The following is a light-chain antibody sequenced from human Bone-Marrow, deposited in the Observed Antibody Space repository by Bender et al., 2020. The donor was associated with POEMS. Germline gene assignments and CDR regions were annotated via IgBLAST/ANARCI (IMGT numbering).Light chain of an antibody. V-gene: IGLV2-14*03. CDR1: NNDIGTYDY. J-gene: IGLJ1*01. CDR3: SSYAITNSGV. CDR2: DVT. Sequence: QSALTQPASVSGSPGQSITISCTGTNNDIGTYDYVSWYQQHPHKAPKLLIHDVTSRPSGVSDRFSGSKSGNTASLTISGLQAEDEADYYCSSYAITNSGVFGTGTKVTVL.